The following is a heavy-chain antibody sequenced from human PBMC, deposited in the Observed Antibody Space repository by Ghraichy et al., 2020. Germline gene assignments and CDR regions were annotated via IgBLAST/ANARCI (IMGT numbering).Heavy chain of an antibody. D-gene: IGHD3-16*02. V-gene: IGHV3-15*01. CDR1: GFIVTNAY. Sequence: GGSLRLSCVASGFIVTNAYMAWVRQAPGKGPEWVGRVKSKSDGATIEYAAAMQGRFTIYRDESKNMLYLQMKGLRTGDTALYYCTTDGVTPVPTTGYWGQGTLVTVSS. CDR2: VKSKSDGATI. J-gene: IGHJ4*02. CDR3: TTDGVTPVPTTGY.